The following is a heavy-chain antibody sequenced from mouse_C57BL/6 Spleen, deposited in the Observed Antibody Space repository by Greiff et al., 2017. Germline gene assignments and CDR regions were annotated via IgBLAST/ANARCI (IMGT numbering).Heavy chain of an antibody. CDR2: IYPGDGDT. CDR1: GYAFSSYW. D-gene: IGHD1-1*01. CDR3: ARGDYGSSYGDWYFDV. Sequence: VKLVESGAELVKPGASVKISCKASGYAFSSYWMNWVKQRPGKGLEWIGQIYPGDGDTNYNGKFKGKATLTADKSSSTAYMQLSSLTSEDSAVYFCARGDYGSSYGDWYFDVWGTGTTVTVSS. V-gene: IGHV1-80*01. J-gene: IGHJ1*03.